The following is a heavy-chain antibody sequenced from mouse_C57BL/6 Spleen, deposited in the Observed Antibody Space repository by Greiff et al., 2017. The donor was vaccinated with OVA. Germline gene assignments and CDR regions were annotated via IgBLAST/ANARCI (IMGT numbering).Heavy chain of an antibody. CDR1: GFTFSSYG. CDR2: ISSGGSYT. V-gene: IGHV5-6*01. D-gene: IGHD4-1*01. J-gene: IGHJ2*01. CDR3: ARDSKLVFDY. Sequence: EVKLMESGGDLVKPGGSLKLSCAASGFTFSSYGMPWVRQTPDKRLEWVATISSGGSYTYYPDSVKGRFTISRDNAKNTLYLQMSSLKSEDTAMYYCARDSKLVFDYWGQGTTLTVSS.